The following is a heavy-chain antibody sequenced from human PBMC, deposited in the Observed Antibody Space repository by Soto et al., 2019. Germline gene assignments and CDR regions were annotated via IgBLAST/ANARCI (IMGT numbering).Heavy chain of an antibody. V-gene: IGHV4-59*01. Sequence: SETLSLTCTVSGGSISSYYWSWIRQPPGKGLEWIGYIYYSGSTNYNPSLKSRVTISVDTSKNQFSLKLSSVTAADTAVYYCARGRFLSPNWFDPWGQGTLVTVSS. D-gene: IGHD3-3*01. CDR3: ARGRFLSPNWFDP. CDR1: GGSISSYY. CDR2: IYYSGST. J-gene: IGHJ5*02.